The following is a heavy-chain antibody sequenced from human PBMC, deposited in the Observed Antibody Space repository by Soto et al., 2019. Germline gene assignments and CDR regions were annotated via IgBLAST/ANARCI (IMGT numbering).Heavy chain of an antibody. Sequence: SETVFLTCTVACGFISSSDYYWGWIRRPPGKGLEWIGSNYYSGKTLYNPSLQSRVTISVDTSKNQFTLNLRSLTAADTAGYYCVGRYGLGSQNWFDPWGQGTLVTVSS. J-gene: IGHJ5*02. CDR2: NYYSGKT. V-gene: IGHV4-39*01. CDR3: VGRYGLGSQNWFDP. CDR1: CGFISSSDYY. D-gene: IGHD3-10*01.